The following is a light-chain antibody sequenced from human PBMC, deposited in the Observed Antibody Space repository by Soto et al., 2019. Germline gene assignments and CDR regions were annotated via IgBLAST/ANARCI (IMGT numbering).Light chain of an antibody. CDR3: CSYAGSYTLVI. Sequence: QSVLTQPRSVSGSPGQSVTISCTGTSSDVGGYDYVSWYQQHPGEAPNLIIYDVTERPSGVPDRFSGSRSGNTASLTISGLQAEDEADYHCCSYAGSYTLVIFGGGTKLTVL. CDR1: SSDVGGYDY. CDR2: DVT. J-gene: IGLJ2*01. V-gene: IGLV2-11*01.